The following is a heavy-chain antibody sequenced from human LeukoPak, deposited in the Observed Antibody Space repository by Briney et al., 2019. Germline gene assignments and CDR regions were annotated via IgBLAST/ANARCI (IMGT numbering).Heavy chain of an antibody. CDR3: AKDGLRITMVRGAVYYFDY. V-gene: IGHV3-23*01. J-gene: IGHJ4*02. CDR2: ISGSGGST. CDR1: GFTFSSYA. D-gene: IGHD3-10*01. Sequence: PGGSLRLSCAASGFTFSSYAMSWVRQAPGKGLEWVSAISGSGGSTYYADSVKGRFTISRDNSKNTLYLQMNSLRAEDTAVYYCAKDGLRITMVRGAVYYFDYWGQGTLVTVSS.